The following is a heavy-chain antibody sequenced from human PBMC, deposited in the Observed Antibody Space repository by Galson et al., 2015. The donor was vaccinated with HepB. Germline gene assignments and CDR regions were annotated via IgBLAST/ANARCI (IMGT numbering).Heavy chain of an antibody. CDR1: GFTLRNFD. V-gene: IGHV3-13*04. J-gene: IGHJ2*01. CDR2: IGSAGVR. Sequence: SLRLSCAASGFTLRNFDMHWVRQPEGKGLEWVSAIGSAGVRHFPGSVKGRFTISRENAKNSLYLQMNSLRAGDTAVYYCARADSNWYFDLWGRGSLVTVSS. D-gene: IGHD2-15*01. CDR3: ARADSNWYFDL.